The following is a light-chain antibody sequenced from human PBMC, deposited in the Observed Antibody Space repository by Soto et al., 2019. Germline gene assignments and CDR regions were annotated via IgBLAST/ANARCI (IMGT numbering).Light chain of an antibody. Sequence: QSLLAHPASWSGSPGQSITISRTGTSSDVGGYNYVSWYQQHPGKAPKLMIYEVSKRPAGVPDRFSGSKSGNTASLTVSGLQADDEADYYCSSYAGSNNSYVFGTGTKVTAL. CDR1: SSDVGGYNY. V-gene: IGLV2-8*01. CDR2: EVS. J-gene: IGLJ1*01. CDR3: SSYAGSNNSYV.